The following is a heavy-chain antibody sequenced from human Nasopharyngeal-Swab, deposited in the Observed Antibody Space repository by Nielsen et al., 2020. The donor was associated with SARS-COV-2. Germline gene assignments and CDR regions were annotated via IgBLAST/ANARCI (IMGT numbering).Heavy chain of an antibody. D-gene: IGHD2-2*01. V-gene: IGHV3-21*01. Sequence: GESLKISCAASGFTFSSYSMNWVRQAPGKGLEWVSSISSSSSYIYYADSVKGRFTISRDNAKNSLYLQMNSRRAEDTAVYYCSRAHTAGYCSSTSCPRRDDAFDIWGQGTMVTVSS. CDR2: ISSSSSYI. J-gene: IGHJ3*02. CDR3: SRAHTAGYCSSTSCPRRDDAFDI. CDR1: GFTFSSYS.